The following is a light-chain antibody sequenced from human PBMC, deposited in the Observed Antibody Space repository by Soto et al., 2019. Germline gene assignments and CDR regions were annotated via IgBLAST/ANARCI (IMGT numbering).Light chain of an antibody. V-gene: IGLV2-14*03. J-gene: IGLJ1*01. Sequence: QSALTQPAYVSGSPGQSITISCTGTSSDVGNYNYVSWYRQYPGKAPKLMIYAVSRRPSGVSNRFSGSKSGNTASLTISGLEAEDEAEYYCTSYTPSSTYVFGTGTKVTVL. CDR1: SSDVGNYNY. CDR3: TSYTPSSTYV. CDR2: AVS.